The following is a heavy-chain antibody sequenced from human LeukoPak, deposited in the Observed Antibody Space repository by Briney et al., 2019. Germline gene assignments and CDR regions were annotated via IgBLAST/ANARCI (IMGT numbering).Heavy chain of an antibody. V-gene: IGHV3-48*04. CDR3: ARDRDTAMVQPVDDY. CDR2: ISSSGSTI. CDR1: GFTFSSYS. Sequence: GGSLRLSCAASGFTFSSYSMNWVRQAPGKGLEWVSYISSSGSTIYYADSVKGRFTISRDNAKNSLYLQMNSLRAEDTAVYYCARDRDTAMVQPVDDYWGQGTLVTVSS. J-gene: IGHJ4*02. D-gene: IGHD5-18*01.